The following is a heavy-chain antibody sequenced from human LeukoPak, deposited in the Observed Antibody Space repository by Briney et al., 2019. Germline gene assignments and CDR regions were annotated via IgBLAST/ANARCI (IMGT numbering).Heavy chain of an antibody. J-gene: IGHJ4*02. V-gene: IGHV1-2*02. D-gene: IGHD6-13*01. CDR2: INPNSGGT. Sequence: ASVKVSCKASGYTFTGYYMHRVRQAPGQGLEWMGWINPNSGGTNYAQKFQGRVTMTRDTSISTAYMELSRLRSDDTAVYYCARDLSYSSSWYLGHLDYWGQGTLVTVSS. CDR3: ARDLSYSSSWYLGHLDY. CDR1: GYTFTGYY.